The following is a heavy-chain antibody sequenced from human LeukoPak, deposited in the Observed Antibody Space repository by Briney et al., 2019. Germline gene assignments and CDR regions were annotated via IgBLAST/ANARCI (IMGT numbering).Heavy chain of an antibody. J-gene: IGHJ4*02. CDR3: ARGSLSRGSYFFPGNY. CDR1: GYTFTGYY. D-gene: IGHD1-26*01. V-gene: IGHV1-2*02. CDR2: INPNSGGT. Sequence: ASVKVSCKASGYTFTGYYMHWVRQAPGQGLEWMGWINPNSGGTNYAQKFQGRVTMTRDTSTSTAYMELSRLRSDDTAVYHCARGSLSRGSYFFPGNYWGQGTPVTVSS.